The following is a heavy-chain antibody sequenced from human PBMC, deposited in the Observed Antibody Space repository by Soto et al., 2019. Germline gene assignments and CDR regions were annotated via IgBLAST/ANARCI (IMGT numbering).Heavy chain of an antibody. CDR3: ARVEEMVRGVIRYYYMDV. D-gene: IGHD3-10*01. Sequence: GGSLRLSCAASGFTFSSYVMHWVRQAPGKGLEYVSGISSNGGNTYYVNSVKGRFTISRDNSKNTLYLQMGSLRAEDMAVYYCARVEEMVRGVIRYYYMDVWGKGTTVTVSS. CDR2: ISSNGGNT. V-gene: IGHV3-64*01. CDR1: GFTFSSYV. J-gene: IGHJ6*03.